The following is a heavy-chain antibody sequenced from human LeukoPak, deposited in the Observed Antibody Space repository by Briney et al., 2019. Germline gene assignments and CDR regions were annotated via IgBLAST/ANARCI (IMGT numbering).Heavy chain of an antibody. J-gene: IGHJ6*02. D-gene: IGHD3-3*01. V-gene: IGHV3-23*01. CDR2: ISGSGGST. CDR3: AKSVAIYFYYGLDV. Sequence: GGSLRLSYEASGFTFSSYAMSWVRQTPGKGLEWVSAISGSGGSTYYADSVKGRFTISRDNSKNTLFLQMNSLRVEDTAPYYCAKSVAIYFYYGLDVWGQGTTVTVSS. CDR1: GFTFSSYA.